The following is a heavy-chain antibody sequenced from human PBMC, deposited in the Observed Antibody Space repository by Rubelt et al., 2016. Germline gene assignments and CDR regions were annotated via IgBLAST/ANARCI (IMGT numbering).Heavy chain of an antibody. CDR3: SRGQATGVDWPPAD. CDR1: GFTFSSYA. D-gene: IGHD3-9*01. Sequence: EVQLLESGGGLVQPGGSLRLSCAASGFTFSSYAMSWVRQAPGKGLEWVSGISWNGAAKRYALSLKGRVTISRANAKNSLYLQMEGLTQEDTALYFCSRGQATGVDWPPADWGRGILVVVSS. J-gene: IGHJ4*01. V-gene: IGHV3-23*05. CDR2: ISWNGAAK.